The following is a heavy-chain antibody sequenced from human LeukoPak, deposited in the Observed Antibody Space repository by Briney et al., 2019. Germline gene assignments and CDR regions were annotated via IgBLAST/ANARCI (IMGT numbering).Heavy chain of an antibody. D-gene: IGHD3-22*01. CDR2: INPYTGDA. J-gene: IGHJ4*02. V-gene: IGHV1-2*02. Sequence: ASVKVSCKASGYTFTENYIHWVRQAPGHGLEWMGLINPYTGDANYTEKFQGRVTMTRDTSVSTAYMHLSRLRSDDAAAYYCARGKSGFSPWGQGTPVTVSS. CDR1: GYTFTENY. CDR3: ARGKSGFSP.